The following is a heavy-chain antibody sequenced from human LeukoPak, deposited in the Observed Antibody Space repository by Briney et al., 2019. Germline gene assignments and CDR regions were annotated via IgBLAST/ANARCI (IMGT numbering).Heavy chain of an antibody. Sequence: GGSLRLSCAASGFTFSSYAMSWVRQAPGKGLEWVSAISGSGGSTYYADSVKGRFTIFRDNSKNTLYLQMNSLRAEDTAIYYCAKHSHDGSAPYYEVQLDYWGQGTLVTVSS. CDR2: ISGSGGST. V-gene: IGHV3-23*01. CDR1: GFTFSSYA. D-gene: IGHD3-22*01. CDR3: AKHSHDGSAPYYEVQLDY. J-gene: IGHJ4*02.